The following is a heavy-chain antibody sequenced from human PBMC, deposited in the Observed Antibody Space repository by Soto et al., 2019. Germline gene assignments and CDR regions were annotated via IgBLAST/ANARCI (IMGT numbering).Heavy chain of an antibody. CDR2: INHSGST. D-gene: IGHD3-3*01. Sequence: PSETLSLTCAVYGGSFSGYYWSWIRQPPGKGLEWIGEINHSGSTNYNSSLKSRVTISVDTSKNQFSLKLSSVTAADTAVYYCARGEVLRFLEWLSRGDYYGMDVWGQGTTVTVSS. CDR1: GGSFSGYY. V-gene: IGHV4-34*01. CDR3: ARGEVLRFLEWLSRGDYYGMDV. J-gene: IGHJ6*02.